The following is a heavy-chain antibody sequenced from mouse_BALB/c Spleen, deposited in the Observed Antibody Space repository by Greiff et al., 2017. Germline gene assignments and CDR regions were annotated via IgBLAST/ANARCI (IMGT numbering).Heavy chain of an antibody. CDR3: AYYYGSSSAY. V-gene: IGHV1S81*02. CDR1: GYTFTSYW. CDR2: INPSNGRT. Sequence: QVQLQQPGAELVKPGASVKLSCKASGYTFTSYWMHWVKQRPGQGLEWIGEINPSNGRTNYNEKFKSKATLTVDKSSSTAYMQLSSLTSEDSAVYYCAYYYGSSSAYWGQGTLVTVSA. D-gene: IGHD1-1*01. J-gene: IGHJ3*01.